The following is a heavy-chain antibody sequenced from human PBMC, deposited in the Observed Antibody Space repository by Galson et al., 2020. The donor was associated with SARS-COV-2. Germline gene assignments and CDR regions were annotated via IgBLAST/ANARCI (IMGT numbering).Heavy chain of an antibody. V-gene: IGHV4-38-2*01. Sequence: SETLSLTCAVSGYSISTTNYWGWVRQPPAKGLEWIGSIYPNGRTYYNPSPQSRVTTQVDTSKNQFSLRLDSVTAADTALYYCARQGVNMKIVVTCPGWYFGLWGRGTLVTVAS. D-gene: IGHD3-22*01. CDR3: ARQGVNMKIVVTCPGWYFGL. CDR2: IYPNGRT. CDR1: GYSISTTNY. J-gene: IGHJ2*01.